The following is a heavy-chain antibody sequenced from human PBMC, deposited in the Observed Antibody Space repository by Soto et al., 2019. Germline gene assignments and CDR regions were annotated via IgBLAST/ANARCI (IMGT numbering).Heavy chain of an antibody. V-gene: IGHV3-21*01. J-gene: IGHJ4*02. CDR2: ISSSSSYI. CDR3: ARDRYGDYVVDY. D-gene: IGHD4-17*01. CDR1: GFTFSSYS. Sequence: PGGPLRLSCAASGFTFSSYSMNWVRQTPGKGLEWVSSISSSSSYIYYADSVKGRFTISRDNARNSVYLQMNSLRAEDTAVYYCARDRYGDYVVDYWGQGTLVTVSS.